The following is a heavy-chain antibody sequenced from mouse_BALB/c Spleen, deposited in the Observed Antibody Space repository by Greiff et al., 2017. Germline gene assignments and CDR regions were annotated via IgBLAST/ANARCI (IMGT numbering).Heavy chain of an antibody. Sequence: EVKLVESGGGLVQPGGSLKLSCAASGFTFSSYTMSWVRQTPEKRLEWVAYISNGGGSTYYPDTVKGRFTISRDNAKNTLYLQMSSLKSEDTAMYYCARHGDDYDGAMDYWGQGTSVTVSS. CDR1: GFTFSSYT. V-gene: IGHV5-12-2*01. CDR2: ISNGGGST. CDR3: ARHGDDYDGAMDY. J-gene: IGHJ4*01. D-gene: IGHD2-4*01.